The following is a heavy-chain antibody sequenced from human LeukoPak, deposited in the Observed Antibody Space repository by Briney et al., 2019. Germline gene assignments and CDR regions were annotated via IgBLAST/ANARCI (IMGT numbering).Heavy chain of an antibody. CDR2: IIPIFGTA. Sequence: SVKVSCKASGGTFSSYAISWVRQAPGQGLEWMGGIIPIFGTANYAQKFQGRVTITADESTSTAYMELSRLRSDDTAVYYCARELHVERDDYWGQGTLVTVSS. D-gene: IGHD1-1*01. CDR1: GGTFSSYA. CDR3: ARELHVERDDY. V-gene: IGHV1-69*13. J-gene: IGHJ4*02.